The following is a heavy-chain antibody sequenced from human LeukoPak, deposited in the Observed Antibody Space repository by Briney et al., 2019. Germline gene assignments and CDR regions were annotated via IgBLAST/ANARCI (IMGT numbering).Heavy chain of an antibody. V-gene: IGHV1-69*13. CDR1: GGTFSSYA. D-gene: IGHD4-17*01. Sequence: SVKVSCKASGGTFSSYAISWVRQAPGQGLEWMGGIIPIFGTANYAQKFQGRVTITADESTSTAYMELSSLRSEDTAVYYCARDAGTVTTFGYWGQGTLVTVSS. J-gene: IGHJ4*02. CDR2: IIPIFGTA. CDR3: ARDAGTVTTFGY.